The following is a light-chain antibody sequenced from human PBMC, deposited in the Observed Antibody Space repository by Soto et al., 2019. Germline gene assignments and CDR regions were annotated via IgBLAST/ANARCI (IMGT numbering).Light chain of an antibody. Sequence: EIVLTQSPASLSLSPGDRATLTCRASESVRSSSAWYQQQPGQAPRLLIYAASSRATGIPARFSGSGSGTDFTNTISRLEPEDFATYYCQQNYSASWTFGQGTKVGIK. CDR1: ESVRSS. V-gene: IGKV3-11*01. J-gene: IGKJ1*01. CDR2: AAS. CDR3: QQNYSASWT.